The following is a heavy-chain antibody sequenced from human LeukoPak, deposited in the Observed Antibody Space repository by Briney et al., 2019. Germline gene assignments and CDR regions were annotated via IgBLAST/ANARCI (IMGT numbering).Heavy chain of an antibody. J-gene: IGHJ3*02. V-gene: IGHV1-2*02. Sequence: GASVKVSCKASGYTFTSYDINWVRQAPGQGLEWMGWINPNSGGTNYAQKFQGRVTMTRDTSISTAYMELSRLRSDDTAVYYCARDRNPNAFDIWGRGTMVTVSS. CDR3: ARDRNPNAFDI. CDR1: GYTFTSYD. CDR2: INPNSGGT.